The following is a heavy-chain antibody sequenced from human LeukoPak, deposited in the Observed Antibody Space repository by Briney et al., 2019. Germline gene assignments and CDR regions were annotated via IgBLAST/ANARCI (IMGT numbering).Heavy chain of an antibody. J-gene: IGHJ5*02. CDR2: IYHSGST. V-gene: IGHV4-4*02. D-gene: IGHD6-19*01. Sequence: SGTLSLTCAVSGGSISSSNWWSWVRQPPGKGLEWIGEIYHSGSTNYNPSLKSRVTISVDTSKNQFSLKLSSVTAADTAVYYCATEFSAGYSSGWYPVPWGQGTLVTVSS. CDR1: GGSISSSNW. CDR3: ATEFSAGYSSGWYPVP.